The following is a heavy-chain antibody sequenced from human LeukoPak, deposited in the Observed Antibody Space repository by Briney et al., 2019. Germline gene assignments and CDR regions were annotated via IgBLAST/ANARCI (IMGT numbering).Heavy chain of an antibody. CDR1: GYTFTSYY. D-gene: IGHD2-2*02. Sequence: ASVKVSCKASGYTFTSYYMHWVRQAPGQGLEWMGTINPSGGSTSYAQKFQGRVTMTRDTSTSTVYMELSSLRSEDTAVYYCARAPGFTSIPGDAFDIWGQGTMVTVSS. CDR2: INPSGGST. J-gene: IGHJ3*02. CDR3: ARAPGFTSIPGDAFDI. V-gene: IGHV1-46*01.